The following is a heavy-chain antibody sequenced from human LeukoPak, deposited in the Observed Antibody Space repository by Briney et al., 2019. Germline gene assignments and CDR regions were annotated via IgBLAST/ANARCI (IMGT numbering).Heavy chain of an antibody. CDR1: GDSINTYY. Sequence: SETLSLTCTVSGDSINTYYWSWIRQPAGEGLEWIGRIYSSGRTNYNPSLKSRVTMSVETSKNQFSLKLNSMTAADTAIYYCARDGGGYYYHYMDVWGKGTTVTVSS. CDR2: IYSSGRT. J-gene: IGHJ6*03. V-gene: IGHV4-4*07. D-gene: IGHD2-15*01. CDR3: ARDGGGYYYHYMDV.